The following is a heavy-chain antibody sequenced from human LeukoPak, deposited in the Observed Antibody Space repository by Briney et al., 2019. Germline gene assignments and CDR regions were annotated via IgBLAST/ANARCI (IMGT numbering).Heavy chain of an antibody. CDR2: ISGRGGST. V-gene: IGHV3-23*01. CDR1: GFTFDNYA. D-gene: IGHD6-25*01. CDR3: VRESSGYYFDY. J-gene: IGHJ4*02. Sequence: GCSLRLSCGASGFTFDNYAMNWVRQAPGKGLECVSNISGRGGSTYYADSVKGRFTISRDNAKNTLYLQMKNLRAEDTAVYYCVRESSGYYFDYWGQGTLVTVSS.